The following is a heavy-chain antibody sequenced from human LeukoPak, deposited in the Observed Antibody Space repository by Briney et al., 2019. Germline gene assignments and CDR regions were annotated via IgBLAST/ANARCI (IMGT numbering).Heavy chain of an antibody. CDR1: GYTFTSYD. Sequence: ASVKVSCKASGYTFTSYDINWVRQATGQGLEWMGWMNPNSGNTGYAQKFQGRVTTTRNTSISTACMELSSLRAEDTALYYCAKDIAGYYDSSGYPNHPFDYWGQGTLVTVSS. D-gene: IGHD3-22*01. CDR2: MNPNSGNT. CDR3: AKDIAGYYDSSGYPNHPFDY. J-gene: IGHJ4*02. V-gene: IGHV1-8*01.